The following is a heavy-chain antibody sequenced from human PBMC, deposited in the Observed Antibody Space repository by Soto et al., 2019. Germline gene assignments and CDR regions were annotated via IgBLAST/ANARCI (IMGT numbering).Heavy chain of an antibody. D-gene: IGHD5-18*01. CDR1: GESFSGYN. CDR3: AKRYGSCFDN. CDR2: INHSGST. V-gene: IGHV4-34*01. J-gene: IGHJ4*02. Sequence: DTLSLTCAVYGESFSGYNWSCIRQPPGKGLEWIGEINHSGSTNYNPSLKSRVTISVDTSKNQFSLKLSSVTAADTAVYYCAKRYGSCFDNWGQGTLVTVSS.